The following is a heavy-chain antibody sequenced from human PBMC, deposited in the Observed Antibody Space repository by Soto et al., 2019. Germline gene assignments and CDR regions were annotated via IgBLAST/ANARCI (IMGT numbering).Heavy chain of an antibody. Sequence: SETLSLTCTVSGGSVSNSSHYWTWIRQPPGKGLEWIGYVYYTGSTNYIPSLHSRVTISVDTSKNQFSLTLSSVTAADTAVYYCARGDGFWSGYSYLNYWGQGTPVTVS. CDR2: VYYTGST. D-gene: IGHD3-3*01. V-gene: IGHV4-61*01. J-gene: IGHJ4*02. CDR1: GGSVSNSSHY. CDR3: ARGDGFWSGYSYLNY.